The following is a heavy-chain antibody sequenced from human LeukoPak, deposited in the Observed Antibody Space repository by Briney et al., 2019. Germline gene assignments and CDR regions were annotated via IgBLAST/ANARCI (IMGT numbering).Heavy chain of an antibody. CDR1: GGSISSSSYY. V-gene: IGHV4-39*01. D-gene: IGHD3-10*01. CDR3: ARQMVRGVAATAPYNWFDP. J-gene: IGHJ5*02. CDR2: IYYSGST. Sequence: PSETLSLTCTVSGGSISSSSYYWGWIRQPPGKGLEWIGSIYYSGSTYYNPSLKSRVTISVDTSKNQFSLKLSSVTAADTAVYYCARQMVRGVAATAPYNWFDPWGQGTLVTVSS.